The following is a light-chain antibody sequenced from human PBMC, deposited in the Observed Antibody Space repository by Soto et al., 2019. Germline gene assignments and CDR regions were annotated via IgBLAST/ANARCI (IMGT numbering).Light chain of an antibody. CDR3: QQYNNWPGIT. CDR2: GAS. V-gene: IGKV3-15*01. J-gene: IGKJ5*01. Sequence: EIVMAQSPATLSVSPGERATLSCRASQSVSSNLAWYQQKPGQAPRLLIYGASTRATGIPARFSGGGSGTEFTLTISSLQSEDFAVYYCQQYNNWPGITFGQGTRLEIK. CDR1: QSVSSN.